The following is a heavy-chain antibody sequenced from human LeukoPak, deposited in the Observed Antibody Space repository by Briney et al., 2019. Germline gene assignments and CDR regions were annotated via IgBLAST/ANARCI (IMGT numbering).Heavy chain of an antibody. CDR1: GGSISSGDYY. CDR3: ARDPIVGATGDHH. D-gene: IGHD1-26*01. J-gene: IGHJ1*01. CDR2: IYYSGGT. V-gene: IGHV4-30-4*01. Sequence: PSQTLSLTCTVSGGSISSGDYYWSWLRQPPGKGLEWIGYIYYSGGTYYNPSLKSRVTISVDTSKNQFSLKLRSVTAADTAVYYCARDPIVGATGDHHWGQGTLVTVSS.